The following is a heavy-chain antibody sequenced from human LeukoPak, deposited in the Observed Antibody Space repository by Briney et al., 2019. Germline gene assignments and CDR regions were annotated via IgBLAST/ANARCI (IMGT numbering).Heavy chain of an antibody. D-gene: IGHD4-23*01. J-gene: IGHJ6*02. CDR2: INPKSGGT. V-gene: IGHV1-2*02. Sequence: ASVKVSCKAYGYTFAGYYIHWVRQAPGQGLEWMGWINPKSGGTNYAQKFLGRVTMTRDTSVSTVYMELSRLSSDDTAMYFCARPGTTVASGGMDVWGQGTTVTVSS. CDR3: ARPGTTVASGGMDV. CDR1: GYTFAGYY.